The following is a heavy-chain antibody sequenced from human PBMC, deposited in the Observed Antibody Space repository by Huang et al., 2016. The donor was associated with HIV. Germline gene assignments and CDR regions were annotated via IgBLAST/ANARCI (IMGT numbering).Heavy chain of an antibody. CDR2: ITYDAKTK. CDR1: GFTFSSYG. D-gene: IGHD6-13*01. Sequence: QVQLVESGGGVVQPGRSLRISCAASGFTFSSYGMHWVRQVAGKGLEWVAVITYDAKTKYYADSVKGRFSISRDNSKTTVYLQLNSLRLEDTAVYYCAKGGSAAAVLDFWGQGTLVTVSS. CDR3: AKGGSAAAVLDF. J-gene: IGHJ4*02. V-gene: IGHV3-30*18.